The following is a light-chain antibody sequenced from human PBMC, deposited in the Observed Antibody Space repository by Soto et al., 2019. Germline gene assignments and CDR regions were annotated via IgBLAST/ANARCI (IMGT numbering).Light chain of an antibody. V-gene: IGLV1-47*01. Sequence: QSVLTQPPSASGTPGQRVTISCSGSSSNIGSNYVYWYQQLPGTAPKPLIYRNNQRPSGVPDRFSGSNSGTSASLAISGLRSEDEADYYCAAWDDSLSGRGVFGGGTQLTVL. CDR1: SSNIGSNY. CDR3: AAWDDSLSGRGV. CDR2: RNN. J-gene: IGLJ7*01.